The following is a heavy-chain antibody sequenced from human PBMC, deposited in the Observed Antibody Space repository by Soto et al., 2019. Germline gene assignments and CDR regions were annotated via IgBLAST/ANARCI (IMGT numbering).Heavy chain of an antibody. D-gene: IGHD3-10*01. CDR1: GVSISSGNL. CDR2: IFHDGTA. Sequence: SETLSLTCAVSGVSISSGNLWTWVRQSPQRGLEYIGEIFHDGTANYYPSFERRVAISVDTSKNQFSLKLTSVTAADTAIYFCARLVYDTRLNYMYFDFWGQGTLVTVSS. CDR3: ARLVYDTRLNYMYFDF. V-gene: IGHV4-4*02. J-gene: IGHJ4*02.